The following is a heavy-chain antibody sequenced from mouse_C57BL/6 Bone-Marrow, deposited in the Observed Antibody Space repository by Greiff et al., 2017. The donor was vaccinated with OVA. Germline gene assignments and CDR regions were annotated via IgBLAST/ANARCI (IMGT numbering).Heavy chain of an antibody. J-gene: IGHJ3*01. CDR1: GFTFSAYG. CDR3: ARPFAY. V-gene: IGHV5-17*01. CDR2: ISSGSSTI. Sequence: EVQGVESGGGLVKPGGSLKLSCAASGFTFSAYGMHWVRQAPEKGLEWVAYISSGSSTIYYADTVKGRFTISRDNAKNTLFLTMTSLRAEDTAMYYCARPFAYWGQGTLVTVSA.